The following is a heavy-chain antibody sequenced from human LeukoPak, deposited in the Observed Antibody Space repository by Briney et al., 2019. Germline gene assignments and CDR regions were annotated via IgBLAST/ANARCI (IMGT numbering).Heavy chain of an antibody. CDR3: ARAGIAAAGPTGWFDP. CDR2: INSDGSST. CDR1: GFTFTTYG. V-gene: IGHV3-74*01. J-gene: IGHJ5*02. D-gene: IGHD6-13*01. Sequence: PGGSLRLSCAASGFTFTTYGIHWVRQAPGKGLEWVSRINSDGSSTSYADSVKGRFTISRDNAKNTLYLQMNSLRAEDTAVYYCARAGIAAAGPTGWFDPWGQGALVTVSS.